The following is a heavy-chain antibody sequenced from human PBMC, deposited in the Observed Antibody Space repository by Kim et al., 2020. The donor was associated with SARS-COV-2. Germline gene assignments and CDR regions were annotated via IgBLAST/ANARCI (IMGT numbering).Heavy chain of an antibody. CDR1: GYKFTSNY. J-gene: IGHJ4*02. CDR2: INPSGGST. V-gene: IGHV1-46*01. Sequence: ASVKVSCKASGYKFTSNYIHWVRQAPGQGLEWMGFINPSGGSTNYAQKFRARFTMTRDTSTSTVSIELRSLISEDTAIYYCARGLHVRYYDRTDLPYFDYWGQGTLVTASS. CDR3: ARGLHVRYYDRTDLPYFDY. D-gene: IGHD3-16*01.